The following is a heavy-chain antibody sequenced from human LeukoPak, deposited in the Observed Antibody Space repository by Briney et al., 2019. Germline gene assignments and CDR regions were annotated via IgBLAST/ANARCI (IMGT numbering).Heavy chain of an antibody. Sequence: GGSLRLSCAASGFTFSNAWMKWVRQAPGKGLEGGGRTKSKSDGGTTDYAAPVKGRFTISRDDTKNTLFLQMNSLKTEDTAVYYCTTDRGLYDSSGYYYFATDIWGQGTMVTVSS. CDR1: GFTFSNAW. J-gene: IGHJ3*02. D-gene: IGHD3-22*01. V-gene: IGHV3-15*01. CDR2: TKSKSDGGTT. CDR3: TTDRGLYDSSGYYYFATDI.